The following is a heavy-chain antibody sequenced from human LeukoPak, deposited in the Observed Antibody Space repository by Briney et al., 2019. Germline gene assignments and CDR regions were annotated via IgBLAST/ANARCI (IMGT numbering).Heavy chain of an antibody. J-gene: IGHJ6*04. CDR3: ARDTYYDILTGPSRLDV. D-gene: IGHD3-9*01. Sequence: GGSLRLSCAASGFTFSSYSTNWVRQAPGKGLEWVSSISSSSSYIYYADSVKGRFTISRDNAKNSLYLQMNSLRAEDTAVYYCARDTYYDILTGPSRLDVWRKGTTVTVSS. CDR2: ISSSSSYI. V-gene: IGHV3-21*01. CDR1: GFTFSSYS.